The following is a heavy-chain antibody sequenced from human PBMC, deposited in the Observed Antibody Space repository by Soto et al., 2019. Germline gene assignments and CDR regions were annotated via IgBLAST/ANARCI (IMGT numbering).Heavy chain of an antibody. CDR3: ARGRGPPYYYDSSGYQDY. D-gene: IGHD3-22*01. J-gene: IGHJ4*02. Sequence: EVQLVESGGGLVQPGGSLRLSCAASGFTFSSYAMHWVRQAPGKGLEYVSAISSNGGSTYYANSVEGRFTISRDNSKNTLYLQMGILRAEDMAVYYCARGRGPPYYYDSSGYQDYWGQGTLVTVSS. CDR2: ISSNGGST. V-gene: IGHV3-64*01. CDR1: GFTFSSYA.